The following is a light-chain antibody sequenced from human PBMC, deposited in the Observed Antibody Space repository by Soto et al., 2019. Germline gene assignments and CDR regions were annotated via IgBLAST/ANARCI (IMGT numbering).Light chain of an antibody. CDR1: SSDVGGYNY. CDR2: DVS. CDR3: SSYRSTGIPVV. J-gene: IGLJ2*01. Sequence: QSALTQPASVSGSPGQSITISCTGTSSDVGGYNYVSWYQQHPGKAPKFIIFDVSNRPSGVSDRFSASKSGNTASLTISGLQAEDEADYYCSSYRSTGIPVVFGGGTKLTVL. V-gene: IGLV2-14*03.